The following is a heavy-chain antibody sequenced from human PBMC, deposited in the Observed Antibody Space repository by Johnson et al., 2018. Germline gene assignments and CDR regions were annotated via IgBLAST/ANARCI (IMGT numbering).Heavy chain of an antibody. CDR1: GFTFISYG. D-gene: IGHD2-2*01. Sequence: VQLVESGGGVVQPGRSLRLSCAASGFTFISYGMHWVRQAPGKGLEWVALISYDGSKEYYADSVKGRFTISRDNSKNTLYLQLNSLRGEDTAVYYCAKREAAALLGYEYMDVWGKGTTVTVSS. CDR2: ISYDGSKE. J-gene: IGHJ6*03. CDR3: AKREAAALLGYEYMDV. V-gene: IGHV3-30*18.